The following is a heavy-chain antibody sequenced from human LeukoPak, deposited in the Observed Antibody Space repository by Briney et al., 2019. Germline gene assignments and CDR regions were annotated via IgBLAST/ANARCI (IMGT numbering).Heavy chain of an antibody. CDR1: GFTFSSYS. CDR2: ISSSSSYI. J-gene: IGHJ4*02. CDR3: ARVSYDFWSGYFYYFDY. D-gene: IGHD3-3*01. Sequence: GGSLRLSCAASGFTFSSYSMNWVRQAPGKGLEWVSSISSSSSYIYYADSVKGRFTISRDNAKNSLYLQMNSLRAEDTAVYYCARVSYDFWSGYFYYFDYWGQGTLVTVSS. V-gene: IGHV3-21*01.